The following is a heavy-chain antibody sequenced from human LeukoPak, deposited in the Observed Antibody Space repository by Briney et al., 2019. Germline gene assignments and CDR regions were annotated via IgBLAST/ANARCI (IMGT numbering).Heavy chain of an antibody. CDR3: ARDPNWFDP. V-gene: IGHV1-18*01. Sequence: GASVKVTCKASGYTFTSYGISWVRQAPGQGLEWMGWNSAYNGNTNYGQKLQGRVTMTTDTSTSTANMELRSLRSDDTAVYYCARDPNWFDPWGQGTLVTVSS. J-gene: IGHJ5*02. CDR2: NSAYNGNT. CDR1: GYTFTSYG.